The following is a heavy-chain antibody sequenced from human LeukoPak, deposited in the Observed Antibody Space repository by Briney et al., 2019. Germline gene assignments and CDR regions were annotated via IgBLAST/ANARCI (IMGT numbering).Heavy chain of an antibody. CDR3: AKSWSGYLNWFDP. V-gene: IGHV1-69*01. J-gene: IGHJ5*02. CDR2: IIPIFGTA. CDR1: GGTFSSYA. D-gene: IGHD3-3*01. Sequence: ASVKVSCKASGGTFSSYAISWVRQAPGQGLEWMGGIIPIFGTANYAQKFQGRVTITADESTSTAYMGLSSLRSEDTAVYYCAKSWSGYLNWFDPWGQGTLVTVSS.